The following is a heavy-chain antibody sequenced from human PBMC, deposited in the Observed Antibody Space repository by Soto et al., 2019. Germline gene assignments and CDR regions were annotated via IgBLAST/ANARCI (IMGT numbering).Heavy chain of an antibody. CDR1: GYTFTGYY. V-gene: IGHV1-2*02. CDR2: INPNSGGT. CDR3: ARYYYDSSGYYSPYPPDNAFDI. Sequence: VKVSCKASGYTFTGYYMHWVRQAPGQGLEWMGWINPNSGGTNYAQKFQGRVTMTRDTSISTAYMELSRLRSDDTAVYYCARYYYDSSGYYSPYPPDNAFDIWGQGTMVTVSS. J-gene: IGHJ3*02. D-gene: IGHD3-22*01.